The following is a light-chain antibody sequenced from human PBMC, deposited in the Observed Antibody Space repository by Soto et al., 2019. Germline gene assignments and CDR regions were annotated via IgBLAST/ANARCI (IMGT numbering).Light chain of an antibody. CDR2: DAS. V-gene: IGKV3-11*01. CDR1: QSVSSY. J-gene: IGKJ4*01. Sequence: EIVLTQSPATLSLSPGERATLSCRASQSVSSYLAWYQQKPGQAPRLLIYDASNRATGIPARFSGSGSETDFKLTISSLEPEDFAVYYCQQRSSWTLLWTFGGGTKVEIK. CDR3: QQRSSWTLLWT.